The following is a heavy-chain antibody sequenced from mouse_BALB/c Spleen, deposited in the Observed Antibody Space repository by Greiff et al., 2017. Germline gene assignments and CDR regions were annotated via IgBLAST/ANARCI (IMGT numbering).Heavy chain of an antibody. Sequence: VQLKESGAELVRSGASVKLSCTASGFNIKDYYMHWVKQRPEQGLEWIGWIDPENGDTEYAPKFQGKATMTADTSSNTAYLQLSSLTSEDTAVYYCNAGGNYPYAMDYWGQGTSVTVSS. CDR2: IDPENGDT. J-gene: IGHJ4*01. D-gene: IGHD2-1*01. CDR3: NAGGNYPYAMDY. CDR1: GFNIKDYY. V-gene: IGHV14-4*02.